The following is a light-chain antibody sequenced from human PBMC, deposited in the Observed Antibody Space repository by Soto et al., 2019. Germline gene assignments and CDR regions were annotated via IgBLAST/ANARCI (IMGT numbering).Light chain of an antibody. J-gene: IGKJ3*01. V-gene: IGKV3-15*01. CDR1: QSVSSN. CDR2: GAS. CDR3: QHYNNWPLT. Sequence: EIVMTQSPATLSVSPGERATLSCRASQSVSSNLAWYQLKPGQAPRLLIYGASARATGIPARFSGSGSGTEFTLTISSLQSADFAVYFCQHYNNWPLTFGPGTKVDIK.